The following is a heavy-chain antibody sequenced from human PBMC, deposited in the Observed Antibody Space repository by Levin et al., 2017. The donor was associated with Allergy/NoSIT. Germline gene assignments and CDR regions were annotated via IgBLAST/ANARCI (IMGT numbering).Heavy chain of an antibody. CDR3: ARDIRFSSGYYFDY. V-gene: IGHV4-59*01. CDR2: IYYTGST. Sequence: TSETLSLTCTVSRGSLSTYYWAWIRQPPGKGQEWIGDIYYTGSTRYNPSLKSRVTISLDTSKNQFSLKLTSVTAADTAVYYCARDIRFSSGYYFDYWGQGTLVTVSS. D-gene: IGHD6-19*01. J-gene: IGHJ4*02. CDR1: RGSLSTYY.